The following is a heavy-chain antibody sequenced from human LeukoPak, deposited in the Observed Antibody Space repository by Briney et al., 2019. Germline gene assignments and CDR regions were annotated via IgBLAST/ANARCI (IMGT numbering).Heavy chain of an antibody. D-gene: IGHD7-27*01. V-gene: IGHV3-7*01. CDR2: IKQDGSEQ. CDR1: GFTFSDYY. Sequence: PGGSLRLSCAASGFTFSDYYMSWIRQAPGKGLEWVAYIKQDGSEQHYVGSLKGRFAISRDNARNSLFLQLNSLRAEDTAVYFCARNDWGLGSFWYFTLWGRGTLVTVSS. J-gene: IGHJ2*01. CDR3: ARNDWGLGSFWYFTL.